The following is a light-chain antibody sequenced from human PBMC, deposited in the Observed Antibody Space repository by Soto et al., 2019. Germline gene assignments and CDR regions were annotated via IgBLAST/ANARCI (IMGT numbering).Light chain of an antibody. J-gene: IGKJ4*01. CDR3: MQRIEFPLT. CDR1: QSLLDSDDGNTY. V-gene: IGKV2-40*01. Sequence: DIVMTQTPLSLPVTHGEPASISCKSSQSLLDSDDGNTYLDWYLQKPGQSPQLLIYTVSYRASGVPDRFSGTGSGTDFTLKISRVEAEDVGVYYCMQRIEFPLTFGGGTKVDIK. CDR2: TVS.